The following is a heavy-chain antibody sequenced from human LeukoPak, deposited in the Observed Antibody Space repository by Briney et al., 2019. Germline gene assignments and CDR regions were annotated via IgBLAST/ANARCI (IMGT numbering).Heavy chain of an antibody. Sequence: PSETLSLTCTVSGGSISSSSYYWGWIRQPPGKALECIGTIYYHGNTYYNPSLKSRLTMSVDTSKNQFSLKLTSVTAADTAVYYCVRHAYSSSFPPDYWGQGTLVTVSS. J-gene: IGHJ4*02. CDR2: IYYHGNT. CDR1: GGSISSSSYY. D-gene: IGHD6-13*01. V-gene: IGHV4-39*01. CDR3: VRHAYSSSFPPDY.